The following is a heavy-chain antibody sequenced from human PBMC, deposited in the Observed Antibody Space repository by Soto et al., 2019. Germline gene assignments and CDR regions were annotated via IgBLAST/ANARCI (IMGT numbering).Heavy chain of an antibody. D-gene: IGHD4-17*01. CDR2: INPSGGST. V-gene: IGHV1-46*03. CDR3: ATSYGDYLSPFDY. Sequence: GASVKVSCKASGYTFTSYYMHWXXXASGQGLEWMGIINPSGGSTSYAQKFQGRVTMTRDTSTSTVYMELSSLRSEDTAVYYCATSYGDYLSPFDYWGQGTLVTVSS. CDR1: GYTFTSYY. J-gene: IGHJ4*02.